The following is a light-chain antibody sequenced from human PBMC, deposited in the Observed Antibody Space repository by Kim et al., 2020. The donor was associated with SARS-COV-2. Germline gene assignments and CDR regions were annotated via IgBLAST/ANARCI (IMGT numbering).Light chain of an antibody. J-gene: IGKJ1*01. Sequence: DIQMTQSPSSLSASVGDRVTITCRASQSISSYLNWYQQRPVKAPKLLIYAASSLESGVPSRFSGSGSGTDFTLTISSLQPEDSATYFCQQSYGTSRTFGQGTKVDIK. V-gene: IGKV1-39*01. CDR3: QQSYGTSRT. CDR2: AAS. CDR1: QSISSY.